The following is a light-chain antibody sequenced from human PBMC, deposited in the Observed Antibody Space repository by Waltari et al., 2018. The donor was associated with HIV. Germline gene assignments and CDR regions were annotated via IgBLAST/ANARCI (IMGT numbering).Light chain of an antibody. CDR2: GAS. CDR3: QQYYHWPRT. Sequence: VMTQSPATLPVSPGERATLSCRASQSVKTNLAWYQQKPGQAPRLLIHGASTTASGVAARFSGSGSGTEFTLTINSLQSEDAAVYFCQQYYHWPRTFGQGTKV. CDR1: QSVKTN. V-gene: IGKV3D-15*01. J-gene: IGKJ1*01.